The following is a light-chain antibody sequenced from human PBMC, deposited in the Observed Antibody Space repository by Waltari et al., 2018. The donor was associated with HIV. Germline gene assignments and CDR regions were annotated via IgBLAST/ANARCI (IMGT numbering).Light chain of an antibody. CDR2: EVT. Sequence: QSALTQPASVSGSPGQSITISCDLNDNEYVSWYQRHPGKAPKVIIYEVTNPPSGLSNRCSGSNSGNTATLTISGLQPEDEAYYFCTSYISGTSPVFGRGTRVTVL. J-gene: IGLJ2*01. CDR1: DLNDNEY. V-gene: IGLV2-14*01. CDR3: TSYISGTSPV.